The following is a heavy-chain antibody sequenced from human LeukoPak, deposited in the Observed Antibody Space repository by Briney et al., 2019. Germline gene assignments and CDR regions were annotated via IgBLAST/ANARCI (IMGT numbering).Heavy chain of an antibody. D-gene: IGHD1-1*01. V-gene: IGHV1-18*01. CDR1: GYTSTNYG. Sequence: ASVKVSCKASGYTSTNYGINWVRQAPGQGLEWVGWINAYNGNTNYSQKFQGRVTMTTDTSTSTAYMDLGSLGSDDTAVYYCTRVPELPDYWGQGTLVTVSS. J-gene: IGHJ4*02. CDR3: TRVPELPDY. CDR2: INAYNGNT.